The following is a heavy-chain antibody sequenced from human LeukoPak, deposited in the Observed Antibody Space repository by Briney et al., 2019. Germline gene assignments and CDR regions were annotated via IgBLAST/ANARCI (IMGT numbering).Heavy chain of an antibody. CDR2: IDNTGKT. J-gene: IGHJ6*04. CDR1: GFTVNTNF. D-gene: IGHD3-10*01. CDR3: AREVIGELPSPYYFYYYGLDV. V-gene: IGHV3-53*01. Sequence: GGSLRLSCAAFGFTVNTNFMNWVRQAPGRGLEWVSFIDNTGKTYYADSVKGRFTVSRDFSKNTLFLQMDNLKAEDTATYFCAREVIGELPSPYYFYYYGLDVGAKGPTVTVPS.